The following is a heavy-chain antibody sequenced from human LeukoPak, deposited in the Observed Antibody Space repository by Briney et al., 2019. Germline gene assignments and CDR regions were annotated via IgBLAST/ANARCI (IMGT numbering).Heavy chain of an antibody. CDR3: ARTQSDFWRGTYYFAY. V-gene: IGHV4-61*09. CDR2: IYTSGST. J-gene: IGHJ4*02. D-gene: IGHD3-3*01. Sequence: TLSLTCTVSGGSISSGSDYWSWIRQPAGKGLEWIGHIYTSGSTNYNPSLKSRVTISVDTSKNQFSLKLSSVTSAETAVYYCARTQSDFWRGTYYFAYWGQGTLVTVFS. CDR1: GGSISSGSDY.